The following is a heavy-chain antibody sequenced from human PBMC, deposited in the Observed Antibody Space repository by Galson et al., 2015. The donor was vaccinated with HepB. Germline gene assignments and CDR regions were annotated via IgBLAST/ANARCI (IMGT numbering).Heavy chain of an antibody. Sequence: SLRLSCAASGFTFDDYAMHWVRQAPGKGLEWVSGISWNSGTIGYADSVKGRFTISRDNAKNSLYLRMNGLKTEDTALYYCAKDTGAGNWNLEGFDHWGQGTQVTVSS. D-gene: IGHD1-1*01. CDR1: GFTFDDYA. CDR2: ISWNSGTI. CDR3: AKDTGAGNWNLEGFDH. V-gene: IGHV3-9*01. J-gene: IGHJ4*02.